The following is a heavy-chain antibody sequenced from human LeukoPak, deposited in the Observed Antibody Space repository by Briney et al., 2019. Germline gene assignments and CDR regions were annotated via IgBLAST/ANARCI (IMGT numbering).Heavy chain of an antibody. CDR2: INHSGST. Sequence: PSETLSLTCAVFGGSFSGYYWNWIRQPPGKGLEWIGEINHSGSTNYNPSLKSRVTISVDTSKNHFSLKLSSVTAADTAVYYCARSNYDSSGYDYWGQGTLVTASS. J-gene: IGHJ4*02. CDR1: GGSFSGYY. D-gene: IGHD3-22*01. CDR3: ARSNYDSSGYDY. V-gene: IGHV4-34*01.